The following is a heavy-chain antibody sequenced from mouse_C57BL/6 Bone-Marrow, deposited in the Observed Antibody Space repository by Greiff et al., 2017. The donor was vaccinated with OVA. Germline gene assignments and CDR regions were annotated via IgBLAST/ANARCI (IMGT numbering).Heavy chain of an antibody. CDR1: GYTFTSYW. Sequence: QVQLQQPGAELVKPGASVKLSCKASGYTFTSYWMHWVKQRPGQGLEWIGMIHPNSGSTNYNEKFKSKATLTVDKSSSTAYMQLSSLTSEDSAVYYGARRGGYDPAWFAYWGQGTLVTVSA. J-gene: IGHJ3*01. CDR2: IHPNSGST. V-gene: IGHV1-64*01. D-gene: IGHD2-2*01. CDR3: ARRGGYDPAWFAY.